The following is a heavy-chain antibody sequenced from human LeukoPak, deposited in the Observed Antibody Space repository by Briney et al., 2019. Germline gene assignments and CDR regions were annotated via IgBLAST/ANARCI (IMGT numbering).Heavy chain of an antibody. CDR2: IYYSGST. CDR3: ARTTTVDAFDI. V-gene: IGHV4-31*03. D-gene: IGHD4-17*01. J-gene: IGHJ3*02. Sequence: PSQTLSLTCTVSGGSISSGGYYWSWMRQQPGKGLEWIGYIYYSGSTYYNPSLKSRVTISVDTSKNQFSLKLSSVTAADTAVYYCARTTTVDAFDIWGQGTMVTVSS. CDR1: GGSISSGGYY.